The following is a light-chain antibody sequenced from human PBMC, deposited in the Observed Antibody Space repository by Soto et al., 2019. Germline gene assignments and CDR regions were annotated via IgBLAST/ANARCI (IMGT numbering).Light chain of an antibody. CDR1: QSIRSY. Sequence: EIVLTQSPATLSLSPGERATLACRASQSIRSYLAWYQQKPGQAPRLLIYDASNRATGIPARFSGSGSGTDFTLTISSLETEDFAVYYCQQRSSWPLTFGGGTNVEIK. CDR3: QQRSSWPLT. V-gene: IGKV3-11*01. CDR2: DAS. J-gene: IGKJ4*01.